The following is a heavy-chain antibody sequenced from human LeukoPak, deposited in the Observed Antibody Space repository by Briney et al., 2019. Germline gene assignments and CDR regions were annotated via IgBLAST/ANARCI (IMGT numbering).Heavy chain of an antibody. CDR1: GFTVSSNY. D-gene: IGHD5-24*01. CDR3: ARDYRDGYTLGFDY. CDR2: IYSGGST. V-gene: IGHV3-53*01. J-gene: IGHJ4*02. Sequence: PGGSLRLSCAASGFTVSSNYMSWVRQAPGKGLEWVSVIYSGGSTYYADSVKGRFTISRDNSKSTLYLQMNSLRAEDTAVYYCARDYRDGYTLGFDYWGQGTLVTVSS.